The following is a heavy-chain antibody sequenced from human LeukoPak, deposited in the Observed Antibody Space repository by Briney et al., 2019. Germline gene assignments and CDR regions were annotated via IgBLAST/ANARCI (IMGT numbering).Heavy chain of an antibody. J-gene: IGHJ4*02. V-gene: IGHV3-23*01. D-gene: IGHD3-22*01. CDR2: ISGSGGST. CDR3: AREVSDSSGYYGI. Sequence: GGSLRLSYAASGFTFSSYARSWVRQAPGEGLEWVSAISGSGGSTYYADSVKGRFTISRDNSKNTLYLQMNSLRAEDTAVYYGAREVSDSSGYYGIWGQGTLVTVSS. CDR1: GFTFSSYA.